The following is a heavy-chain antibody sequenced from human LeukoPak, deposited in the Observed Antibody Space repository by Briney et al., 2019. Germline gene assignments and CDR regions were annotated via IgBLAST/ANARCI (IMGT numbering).Heavy chain of an antibody. CDR1: GYAFISYY. D-gene: IGHD3-10*01. CDR2: INPNSGGT. J-gene: IGHJ6*02. V-gene: IGHV1-2*04. CDR3: ARADGSGSFYGMDV. Sequence: ASVKVSCKASGYAFISYYIHWVRQAPGQGLEWMGWINPNSGGTNYAQKFQGWVTMTRDTSISTAYMELSGLRSDDTAMYYCARADGSGSFYGMDVWGQGTTVTVSS.